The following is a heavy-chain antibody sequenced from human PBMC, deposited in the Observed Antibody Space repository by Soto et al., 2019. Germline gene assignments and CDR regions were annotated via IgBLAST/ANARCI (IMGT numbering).Heavy chain of an antibody. D-gene: IGHD6-13*01. CDR2: ISGSGGST. J-gene: IGHJ4*02. V-gene: IGHV3-23*01. CDR1: GFTFSSYA. CDR3: AKGGSSIEAAASAY. Sequence: GGSLRLSCAASGFTFSSYAMSWVRQAPGKGLEWVSAISGSGGSTYYADSVKGRFTISRDNSKNTLYLQMNSLRAEDTAVYYCAKGGSSIEAAASAYWGQGTLVTVSS.